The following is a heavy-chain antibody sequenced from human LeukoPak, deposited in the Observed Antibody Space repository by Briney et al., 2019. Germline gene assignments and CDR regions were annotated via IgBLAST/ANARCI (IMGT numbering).Heavy chain of an antibody. Sequence: SLKVSCKAVGGTFSRYDLSWGRQAPGQGVEGMGGIITIVGTANYAQKFQGRVTITTDQSTSTAYMDLSSLRSDHTAVYYCARGDGYGYNWFHSWGQGTLVTVSS. J-gene: IGHJ5*01. D-gene: IGHD5-24*01. CDR1: GGTFSRYD. CDR2: IITIVGTA. V-gene: IGHV1-69*05. CDR3: ARGDGYGYNWFHS.